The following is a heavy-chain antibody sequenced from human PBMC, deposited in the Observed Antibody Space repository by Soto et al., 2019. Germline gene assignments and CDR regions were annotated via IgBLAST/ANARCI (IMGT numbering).Heavy chain of an antibody. CDR2: LWSNGIKT. D-gene: IGHD3-22*01. J-gene: IGHJ4*02. V-gene: IGHV3-33*01. Sequence: GGSLRLSCTASGFSLSRYGLHWVRQAPGKGLEWVAGLWSNGIKTSYTDSVKGRFTISRDTSKNMLYLQMNSLGAEDTAVYYCARDLYYWSLLIDHWGQGTLVTVSS. CDR1: GFSLSRYG. CDR3: ARDLYYWSLLIDH.